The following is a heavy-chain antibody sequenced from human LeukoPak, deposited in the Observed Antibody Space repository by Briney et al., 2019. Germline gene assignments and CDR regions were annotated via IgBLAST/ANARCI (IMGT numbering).Heavy chain of an antibody. V-gene: IGHV1-69*13. CDR2: IIPIFDTG. CDR1: GGTFSSYP. D-gene: IGHD5-12*01. J-gene: IGHJ3*02. Sequence: SVKVSCKASGGTFSSYPISWVRQAPGQGPEWMGGIIPIFDTGNYAQKFQGRVTITADESTSTAYMELSSLRSEDTAMYYCARSFSRDGGYDWADASDIWGQGTMVIVSS. CDR3: ARSFSRDGGYDWADASDI.